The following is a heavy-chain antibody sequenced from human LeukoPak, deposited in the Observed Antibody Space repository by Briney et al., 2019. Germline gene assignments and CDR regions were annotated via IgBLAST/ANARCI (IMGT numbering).Heavy chain of an antibody. V-gene: IGHV3-48*01. D-gene: IGHD1-20*01. CDR1: GFTLSSYS. CDR3: ARESITGHRDFDY. Sequence: PGGSLRLSCAASGFTLSSYSMNWVRQAPGKGLEWVSYISSGSRTIYYADSVKGRFTVSRDNAKNSLFLQMNSLRAGDTAVYYCARESITGHRDFDYWGQGTLVTASS. CDR2: ISSGSRTI. J-gene: IGHJ4*02.